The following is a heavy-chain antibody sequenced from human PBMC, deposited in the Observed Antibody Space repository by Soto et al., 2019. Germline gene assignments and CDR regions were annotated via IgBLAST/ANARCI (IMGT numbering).Heavy chain of an antibody. J-gene: IGHJ5*02. D-gene: IGHD3-10*01. V-gene: IGHV4-39*01. Sequence: SETLSLTCTVSGGSISSNSDYWGWIRQPPGKGLEWIGSLYYIMTTYYNPSLKSRVTISVDTAKNQFSLKLSSVTAADTAVYYCARQWYSGSGSYAWFDPWGQGTLVT. CDR1: GGSISSNSDY. CDR3: ARQWYSGSGSYAWFDP. CDR2: LYYIMTT.